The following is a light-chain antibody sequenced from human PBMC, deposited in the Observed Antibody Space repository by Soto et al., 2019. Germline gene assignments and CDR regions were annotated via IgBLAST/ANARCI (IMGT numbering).Light chain of an antibody. Sequence: EIVMTQSPATLSVSPGERATLSCRASQSVSSNLAWYQQKPGQAPRLIVFGASTRATGIPDRFSGSGSGTLFTLTVSSLQSEDLAGYYCHQYNNWPITFGGGTKVEIK. J-gene: IGKJ4*01. CDR2: GAS. CDR3: HQYNNWPIT. CDR1: QSVSSN. V-gene: IGKV3-15*01.